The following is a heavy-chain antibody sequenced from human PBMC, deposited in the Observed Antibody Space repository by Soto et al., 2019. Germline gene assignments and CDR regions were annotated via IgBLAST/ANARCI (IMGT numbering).Heavy chain of an antibody. CDR3: AREGGYDSPHGC. D-gene: IGHD5-12*01. J-gene: IGHJ4*02. CDR2: TYPSGST. CDR1: GGFISNGDYH. V-gene: IGHV4-30-4*01. Sequence: SETLSLTCTVSGGFISNGDYHWSWIRQPPGKGLEWIGYTYPSGSTYYNASLRSRVTISIDASKNQFSLKLNSVTAADTAVYYCAREGGYDSPHGCWGQGTLVTVPS.